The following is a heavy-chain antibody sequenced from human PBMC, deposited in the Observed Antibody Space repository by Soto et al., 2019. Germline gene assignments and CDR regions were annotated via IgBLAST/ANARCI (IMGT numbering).Heavy chain of an antibody. V-gene: IGHV4-39*01. CDR3: ARRPMVGPVAENAFDI. Sequence: SQSTSLTSSVASGSITSISDYWNWKLQSGGKGLEWIGSVYYSGTTYYNPSLKRRVTISVDTYNQFSLKLSSVTAADTAYYFCARRPMVGPVAENAFDIWGQGTRVTVSS. D-gene: IGHD6-19*01. CDR2: VYYSGTT. CDR1: SGSITSISDY. J-gene: IGHJ3*02.